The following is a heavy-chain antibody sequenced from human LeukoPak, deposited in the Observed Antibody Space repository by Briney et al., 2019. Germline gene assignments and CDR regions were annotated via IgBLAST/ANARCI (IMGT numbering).Heavy chain of an antibody. CDR2: ISSSSSYI. Sequence: GGSLRLSCAASGFTFSSYSMNWVRQAPGKGLDWVSSISSSSSYIYYADSVKGRFTISRDNAKNSLYLQMNSLRAEDTAVYYCARAATYYDFWSGRNPPDYFDYWGQGTLVTVSS. D-gene: IGHD3-3*01. CDR1: GFTFSSYS. J-gene: IGHJ4*02. CDR3: ARAATYYDFWSGRNPPDYFDY. V-gene: IGHV3-21*01.